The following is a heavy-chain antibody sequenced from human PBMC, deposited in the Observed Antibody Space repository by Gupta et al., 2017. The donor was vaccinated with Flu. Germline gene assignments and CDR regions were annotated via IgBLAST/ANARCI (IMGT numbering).Heavy chain of an antibody. CDR3: AKGLGFLQWPSSFDY. CDR1: DYA. CDR2: IDWISGSM. J-gene: IGHJ4*02. V-gene: IGHV3-9*01. D-gene: IGHD3-3*01. Sequence: DYAMHWVRQAPGKGLEWVSGIDWISGSMVYADSVKGRFTISRDNAKNSLYLQMNSLRAEDTALYYCAKGLGFLQWPSSFDYWGQGTLVTVSS.